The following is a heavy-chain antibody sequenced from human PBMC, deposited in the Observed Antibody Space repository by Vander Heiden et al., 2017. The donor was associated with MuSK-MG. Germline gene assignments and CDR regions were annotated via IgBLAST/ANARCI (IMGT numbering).Heavy chain of an antibody. CDR3: PRDLYYYGSGSCYDVHYYYYGMDV. CDR2: ISAYNGNT. Sequence: QVQLVQSGAEVKKPGASVKVSCKASGYTFTSYGISWVRQAPGQGLEWMGWISAYNGNTNYAQKRHGRVTMTTDSSTSTAYMELRSLRSDHTAVYYCPRDLYYYGSGSCYDVHYYYYGMDVWC. D-gene: IGHD3-10*01. J-gene: IGHJ6*02. CDR1: GYTFTSYG. V-gene: IGHV1-18*01.